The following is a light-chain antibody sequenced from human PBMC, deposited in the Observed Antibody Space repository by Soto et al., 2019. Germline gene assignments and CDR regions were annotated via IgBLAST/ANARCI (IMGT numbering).Light chain of an antibody. J-gene: IGLJ7*01. CDR2: EVS. CDR1: SSDVVGNNY. V-gene: IGLV2-14*01. CDR3: SSYTRSSTLWV. Sequence: QSALTQPASVSGSPGQSITISCTGTSSDVVGNNYVSWYQQHPGKAPKYRMYEVSNRPSGVSNRFSGSKSGNTASLTISGLQAEDEADYYCSSYTRSSTLWVFGGGTQLTVL.